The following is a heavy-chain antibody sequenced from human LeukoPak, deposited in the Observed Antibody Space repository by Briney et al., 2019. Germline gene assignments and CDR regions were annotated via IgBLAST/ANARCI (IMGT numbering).Heavy chain of an antibody. CDR3: ATIGTVPAATRDLRKASY. V-gene: IGHV1-69*04. Sequence: GSSVKVSCKASGGTFSSYAISWVRQAPGQGLEWMGRIIPIFGIANYAQKFQGRVTITAVKSTSTAYMELSSLRSEDTAVYYCATIGTVPAATRDLRKASYWGQGTLVTVSS. D-gene: IGHD2-2*01. J-gene: IGHJ4*02. CDR1: GGTFSSYA. CDR2: IIPIFGIA.